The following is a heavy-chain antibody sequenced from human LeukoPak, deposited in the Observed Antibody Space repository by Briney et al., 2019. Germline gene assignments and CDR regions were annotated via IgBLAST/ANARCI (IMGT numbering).Heavy chain of an antibody. J-gene: IGHJ5*02. CDR1: GYSISSGYY. CDR2: IYHSGST. CDR3: ARDGRVGTRITIFKNWFDP. D-gene: IGHD3-3*01. Sequence: SETLSLTCTVSGYSISSGYYWGWIRQPPGKGLEWIGSIYHSGSTYYNPSLKSRVTISVDTSKNQFSLKLSSVTAADTAVYYCARDGRVGTRITIFKNWFDPWGQGTLVTVSS. V-gene: IGHV4-38-2*02.